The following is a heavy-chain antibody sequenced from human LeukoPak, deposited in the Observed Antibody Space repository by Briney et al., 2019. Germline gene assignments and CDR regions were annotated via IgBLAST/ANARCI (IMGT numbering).Heavy chain of an antibody. Sequence: GGSLRLSCAASGFTFSSYAMSWVRQAPGKGLEWVSAISGSGGSTYYADSVKGRFTISRDNSKNTLYLQMNSLRAEDTAVYYCAKLPSPYGDYTYYFGYWGQGTLVTVSS. D-gene: IGHD4-17*01. V-gene: IGHV3-23*01. CDR2: ISGSGGST. CDR1: GFTFSSYA. J-gene: IGHJ4*02. CDR3: AKLPSPYGDYTYYFGY.